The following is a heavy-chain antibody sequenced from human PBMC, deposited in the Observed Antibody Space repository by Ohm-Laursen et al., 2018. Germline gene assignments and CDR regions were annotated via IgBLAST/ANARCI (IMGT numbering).Heavy chain of an antibody. CDR1: GFTFDDYA. CDR2: ISWNSGSI. J-gene: IGHJ4*02. V-gene: IGHV3-9*01. D-gene: IGHD5-24*01. Sequence: SLRLSCAAAGFTFDDYAMHWVRQAPGKGLEWVSSISWNSGSIGYADSVQGRFTISRDNGKNSLYLQMKSLRAEDTAFYYCVTGEMATIWHGPGSYWGQGTLVTVSS. CDR3: VTGEMATIWHGPGSY.